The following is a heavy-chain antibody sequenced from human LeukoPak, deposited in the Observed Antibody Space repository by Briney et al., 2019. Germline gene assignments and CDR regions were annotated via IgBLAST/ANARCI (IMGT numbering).Heavy chain of an antibody. CDR2: INHSGST. CDR1: GGSFSGYY. D-gene: IGHD3-10*01. V-gene: IGHV4-34*01. J-gene: IGHJ4*02. Sequence: PSETLSLTCAVYGGSFSGYYWSWIRQPPGKGLEWIGEINHSGSTNYNPSLKSRVTISVDTSKNQFSLKLSSVTAADTAVYYCARATVLLWFGELSSSLFDGPDYWGQGTLVTVSS. CDR3: ARATVLLWFGELSSSLFDGPDY.